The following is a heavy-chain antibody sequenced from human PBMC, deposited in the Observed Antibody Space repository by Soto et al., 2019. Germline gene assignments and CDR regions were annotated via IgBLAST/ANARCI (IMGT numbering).Heavy chain of an antibody. CDR2: FDPEDGET. V-gene: IGHV1-24*01. CDR1: GYTLTELS. J-gene: IGHJ4*02. Sequence: ASVKVSCKVSGYTLTELSMHWVRQAPGKGLEWMGGFDPEDGETIYAQKFQGRVTMTEDTSTDTAYMELSSLRSEDTAVYYCATIQSGSGSYYSWGQGTLVTVSS. D-gene: IGHD3-10*01. CDR3: ATIQSGSGSYYS.